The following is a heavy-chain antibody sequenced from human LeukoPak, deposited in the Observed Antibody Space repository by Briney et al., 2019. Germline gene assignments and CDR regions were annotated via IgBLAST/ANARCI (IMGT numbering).Heavy chain of an antibody. CDR3: ARGATITAMDLGPFDY. J-gene: IGHJ4*02. D-gene: IGHD5-18*01. CDR1: GGTFSSYA. V-gene: IGHV1-2*02. Sequence: ASVKVSCKASGGTFSSYAISWVRQAPGQGLEWMGWINPNSGGTNYAQKFQGRVTMTRDTSISTAYMELSRLRSDDTAVYYCARGATITAMDLGPFDYWGQGTLVTVSS. CDR2: INPNSGGT.